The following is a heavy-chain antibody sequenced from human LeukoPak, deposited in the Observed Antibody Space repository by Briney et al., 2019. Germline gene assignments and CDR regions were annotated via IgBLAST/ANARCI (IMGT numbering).Heavy chain of an antibody. V-gene: IGHV3-23*01. CDR1: GFTFSSCA. CDR2: ISGSGDST. J-gene: IGHJ4*02. D-gene: IGHD3-9*01. Sequence: GGSLRLSCAASGFTFSSCAMSWVRQAPGKGLEWVSGISGSGDSTDYADSVKGRFTISRDKSKNTLYLQINSLRAEDTAVYYCAKPPSDNLLTGSLYYFDYWGQGTLVTVSS. CDR3: AKPPSDNLLTGSLYYFDY.